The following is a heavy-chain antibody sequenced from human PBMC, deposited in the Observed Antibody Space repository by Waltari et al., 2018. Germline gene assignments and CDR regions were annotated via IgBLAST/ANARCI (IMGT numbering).Heavy chain of an antibody. CDR1: GFSFEVYG. V-gene: IGHV3-20*04. Sequence: EVQLVESGGTVVRPGGSLRLSCVASGFSFEVYGMGWVRQAPGKGLEVVSGSTCNAGQTGYAGSVKGRFTISRDDGKKSLYLQMNNLRDEDTALYYCAREFRSGYSIDFWGQGTLVTVSA. D-gene: IGHD6-13*01. CDR2: STCNAGQT. J-gene: IGHJ4*02. CDR3: AREFRSGYSIDF.